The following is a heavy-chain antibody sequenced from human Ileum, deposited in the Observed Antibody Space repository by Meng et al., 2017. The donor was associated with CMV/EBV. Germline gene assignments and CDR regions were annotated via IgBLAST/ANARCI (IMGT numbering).Heavy chain of an antibody. Sequence: GESLKISCEASGFTFSTYGMYWVRQAPGKGLEWVALIWYDGSNKKYADSVKGRFTISRDNSKNTLYLQMNSLRPDDTAVYYCANLGSGIAAHPTYYFDYWGQGTLVTVSS. CDR2: IWYDGSNK. D-gene: IGHD6-6*01. V-gene: IGHV3-30*02. CDR1: GFTFSTYG. CDR3: ANLGSGIAAHPTYYFDY. J-gene: IGHJ4*02.